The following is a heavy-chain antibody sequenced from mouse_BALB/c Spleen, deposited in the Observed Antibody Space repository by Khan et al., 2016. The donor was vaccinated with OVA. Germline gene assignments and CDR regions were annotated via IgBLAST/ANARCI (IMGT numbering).Heavy chain of an antibody. Sequence: VKLAESGGGLVQPGGSMNLSCVAPGFTFRNHWMNWVRQSPVKGLEWVAEIRLKSDDYVTLYAESVQERFTISRDDSKSSDYLQMNNLRAEDTGNYYCWILLWGQGTTLTVSS. CDR1: GFTFRNHW. CDR2: IRLKSDDYVT. V-gene: IGHV6-6*02. CDR3: WILL. J-gene: IGHJ2*01.